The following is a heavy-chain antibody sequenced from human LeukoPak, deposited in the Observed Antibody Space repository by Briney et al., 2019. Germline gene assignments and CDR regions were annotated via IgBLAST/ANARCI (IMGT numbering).Heavy chain of an antibody. CDR2: IKHDGSEK. V-gene: IGHV3-7*01. CDR3: ARQPIYEAYFDF. CDR1: GFTFSRHA. Sequence: GGFLRLSCAASGFTFSRHAMSWVRQAPGKGLEWVANIKHDGSEKTFVDSVKGRFTISRDNAENSLYLQMNSLRAEDTAVYYCARQPIYEAYFDFWGQGTLVTVSS. D-gene: IGHD3-16*01. J-gene: IGHJ4*02.